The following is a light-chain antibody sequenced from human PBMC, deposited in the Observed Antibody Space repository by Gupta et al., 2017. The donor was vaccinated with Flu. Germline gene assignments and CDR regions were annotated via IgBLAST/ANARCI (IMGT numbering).Light chain of an antibody. CDR2: DAS. CDR3: QHRSDWSWT. CDR1: PGLGSS. V-gene: IGKV3-11*01. J-gene: IGKJ1*01. Sequence: GDKATLSCMARPGLGSSLAWYQQTPGQPPRLLIYDASNRATGIPARFSGSGSGTDFTLTISSLEPEDFAVYYCQHRSDWSWTFGQGTKVEV.